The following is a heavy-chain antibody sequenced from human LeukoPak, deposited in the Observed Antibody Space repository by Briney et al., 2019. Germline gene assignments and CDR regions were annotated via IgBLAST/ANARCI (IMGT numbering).Heavy chain of an antibody. CDR1: FPVTNGFP. Sequence: SETLSLTCSVSFPVTNGFPWAWIRHPPRKGLEFMGYVHHTGTTYYNPSLNSRVTISVDTSKYQFSLGLTSVTAAATAVYFCAKGIRFNFWGQGSLVTVSS. V-gene: IGHV4-38-2*02. J-gene: IGHJ4*02. D-gene: IGHD2/OR15-2a*01. CDR2: VHHTGTT. CDR3: AKGIRFNF.